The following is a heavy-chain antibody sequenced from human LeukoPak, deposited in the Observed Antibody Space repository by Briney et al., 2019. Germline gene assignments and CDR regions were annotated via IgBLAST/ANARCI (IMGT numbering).Heavy chain of an antibody. Sequence: ASVKVSCKASGGTFSSYAISWVRQAPGQGLEWMGRIIPILGIANYAQKFQGRVTITTDESTSTAYLELSSLRSEDTAVYYCARGVSGDYDFWSGYHPPLYCYYYMDVWGKGTTVTVSS. CDR2: IIPILGIA. J-gene: IGHJ6*03. CDR3: ARGVSGDYDFWSGYHPPLYCYYYMDV. CDR1: GGTFSSYA. V-gene: IGHV1-69*04. D-gene: IGHD3-3*01.